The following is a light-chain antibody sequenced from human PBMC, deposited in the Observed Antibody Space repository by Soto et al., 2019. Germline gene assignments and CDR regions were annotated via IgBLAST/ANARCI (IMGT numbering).Light chain of an antibody. CDR3: QKHNAAPLT. V-gene: IGKV1-27*01. CDR2: TSS. Sequence: DIQMTQSPSSLSAYLGDRVTITCRASQGIGNYLAWYQQKPGKVPKLLIYTSSTLQSGVPSRFSGSGSGTDFTLTISNLQPEDVATYYCQKHNAAPLTFGGGTKVDIK. J-gene: IGKJ4*01. CDR1: QGIGNY.